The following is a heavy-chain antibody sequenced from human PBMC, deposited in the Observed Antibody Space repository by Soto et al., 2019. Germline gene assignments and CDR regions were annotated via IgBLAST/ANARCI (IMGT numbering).Heavy chain of an antibody. CDR2: IKQDGSEK. CDR3: ARGGYYYDSSGYFY. D-gene: IGHD3-22*01. J-gene: IGHJ4*02. Sequence: GGSLRLSCAASGFTFSSYWMSCVRQAPGKGLEWVASIKQDGSEKYYVHSVKGRFTIARDNAKNSLYLQMNSLRAEDTAVYYCARGGYYYDSSGYFYWGQGTMVTVSS. CDR1: GFTFSSYW. V-gene: IGHV3-7*01.